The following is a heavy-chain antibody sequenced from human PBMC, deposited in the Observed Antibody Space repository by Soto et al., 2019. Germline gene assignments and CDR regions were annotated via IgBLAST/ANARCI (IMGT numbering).Heavy chain of an antibody. D-gene: IGHD6-13*01. J-gene: IGHJ6*02. CDR1: GYTFTSYG. CDR3: ARDLSSSWVPFYYYYGMDV. CDR2: ISAYNGNT. Sequence: QVQLVQSGAEVKKPGASVKVSCKASGYTFTSYGISWVRQAPGQGLEWMGWISAYNGNTNYAQKLQGRVTMTTDTSTSTAYMELRSLRSDDTAVYYCARDLSSSWVPFYYYYGMDVWGQGTTVTVSS. V-gene: IGHV1-18*01.